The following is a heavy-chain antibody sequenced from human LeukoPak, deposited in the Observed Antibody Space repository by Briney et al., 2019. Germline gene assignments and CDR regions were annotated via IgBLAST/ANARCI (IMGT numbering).Heavy chain of an antibody. J-gene: IGHJ4*02. Sequence: SVKGSRQASGGPFSSYAISWVRPGPGPGLEWMGGVIPIFGTANYAQKFQGRVTITADESTSTAYMELSSLRSEDTAVYYCARGGRYGSGSYYGYWGQGTLVTVSS. D-gene: IGHD3-10*01. V-gene: IGHV1-69*01. CDR3: ARGGRYGSGSYYGY. CDR1: GGPFSSYA. CDR2: VIPIFGTA.